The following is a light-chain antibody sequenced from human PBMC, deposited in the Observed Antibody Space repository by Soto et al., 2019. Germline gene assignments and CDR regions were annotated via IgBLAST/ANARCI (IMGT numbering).Light chain of an antibody. CDR1: QSVSSSY. CDR2: GAS. Sequence: IVLTQSPGTLSFSPGERATLSCRASQSVSSSYLAWYQQKPGQAPRLLIYGASSRATGIPDRFSGSGSGRDFTLTISRLEPEDFAVYYCEQYGSSPPTFGPVTKVEIX. J-gene: IGKJ1*01. CDR3: EQYGSSPPT. V-gene: IGKV3-20*01.